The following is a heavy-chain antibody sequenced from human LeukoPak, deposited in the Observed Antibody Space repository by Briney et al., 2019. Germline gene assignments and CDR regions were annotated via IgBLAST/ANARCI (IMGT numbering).Heavy chain of an antibody. CDR3: ARYGLGDTFDI. D-gene: IGHD4-17*01. V-gene: IGHV3-7*01. CDR2: IKQDGSET. Sequence: GGSLRLSCAASGFTFSSYWMSWVRQAPGKGLEWVASIKQDGSETRYVDSMKGRFTIFRDNTKTSLYLQMNSLRAEDTAVYYCARYGLGDTFDIWGQGTVVTVSS. CDR1: GFTFSSYW. J-gene: IGHJ3*02.